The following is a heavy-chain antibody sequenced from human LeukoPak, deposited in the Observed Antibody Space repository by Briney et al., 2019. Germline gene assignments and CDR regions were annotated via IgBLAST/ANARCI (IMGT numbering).Heavy chain of an antibody. CDR3: ARVVAGRGWFDP. CDR2: INPSGGST. CDR1: GYTFTSYY. D-gene: IGHD6-19*01. Sequence: ASEKVSCKASGYTFTSYYMHWVRQAPGQGLEWIGIINPSGGSTSYAQKFQGRVTMTRDMSTSTVYMELSSLRSEDTAVYYCARVVAGRGWFDPWGQGTLVTVSS. J-gene: IGHJ5*02. V-gene: IGHV1-46*01.